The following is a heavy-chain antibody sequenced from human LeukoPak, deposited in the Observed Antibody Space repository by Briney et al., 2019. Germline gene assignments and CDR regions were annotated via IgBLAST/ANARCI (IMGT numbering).Heavy chain of an antibody. Sequence: PGGSLRLSCAASGFRFSTYGMHWVRQAPGKGLEWVAVIWYDGSNKYYADSAEGRFTISRDDSKNTLYLQMISLRAEDTAMYYCARGTAVTHGYFEYWGQGTLVTVSS. D-gene: IGHD4-17*01. CDR1: GFRFSTYG. CDR2: IWYDGSNK. V-gene: IGHV3-33*01. CDR3: ARGTAVTHGYFEY. J-gene: IGHJ4*02.